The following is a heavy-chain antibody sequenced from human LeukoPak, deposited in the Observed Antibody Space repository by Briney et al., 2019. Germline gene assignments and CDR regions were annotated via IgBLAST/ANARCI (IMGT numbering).Heavy chain of an antibody. Sequence: GGSLRLSCAASGFTFSSYAMSWVRQVPGKGLEWVSGIIGSGVSTYYADSVKGRFTISRDNSKNTLYVQMNSLRAEDTAVYYCAKRTSGGSSGYSFDYWGQGTLVTVSS. J-gene: IGHJ4*02. CDR3: AKRTSGGSSGYSFDY. CDR1: GFTFSSYA. CDR2: IIGSGVST. V-gene: IGHV3-23*01. D-gene: IGHD3-16*01.